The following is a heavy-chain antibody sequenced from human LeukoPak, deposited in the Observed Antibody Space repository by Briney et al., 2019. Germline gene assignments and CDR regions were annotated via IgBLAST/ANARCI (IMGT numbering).Heavy chain of an antibody. CDR1: GGSISSYY. CDR3: AGDYSSSWSRGFDY. J-gene: IGHJ4*02. Sequence: SETLSLTCTVSGGSISSYYWSWIRQPAGKGLEWIGRIYTSGSTNYNPSLKSRVTISVDKSKNQFSLKLSSVTAADTAVYYCAGDYSSSWSRGFDYWGQGTLATVSS. D-gene: IGHD6-13*01. CDR2: IYTSGST. V-gene: IGHV4-4*07.